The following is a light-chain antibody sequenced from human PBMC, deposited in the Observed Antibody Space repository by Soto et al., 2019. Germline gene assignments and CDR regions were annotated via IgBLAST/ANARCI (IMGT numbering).Light chain of an antibody. CDR3: QQYDTSPPMYT. CDR2: ATS. CDR1: QSVGSTY. J-gene: IGKJ2*01. V-gene: IGKV3-20*01. Sequence: EIVLTQSPGTLSLSPGERATLSCGASQSVGSTYLAWYQQKPDQSPRLLIYATSTRAAGIPDRFSGSGSGTDFTLTISRLEPDDVAVYYCQQYDTSPPMYTFGQGTKVDIK.